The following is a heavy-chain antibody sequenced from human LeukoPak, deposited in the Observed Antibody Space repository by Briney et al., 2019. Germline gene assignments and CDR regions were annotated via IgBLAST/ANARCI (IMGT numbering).Heavy chain of an antibody. CDR1: GFTFSDYY. V-gene: IGHV3-11*04. Sequence: GGSLRLSCAASGFTFSDYYMNWIRQAPGKGLEWVSYISSSGSMIFYADSVKGRFTISRDNAKNALYLQMNSLRVEDTAVYYCARDPWELRFPYYYYYYMDVWGKGTTVTVSS. D-gene: IGHD1-26*01. J-gene: IGHJ6*03. CDR3: ARDPWELRFPYYYYYYMDV. CDR2: ISSSGSMI.